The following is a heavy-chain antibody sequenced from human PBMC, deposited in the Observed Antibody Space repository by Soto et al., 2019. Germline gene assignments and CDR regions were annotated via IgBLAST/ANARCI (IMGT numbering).Heavy chain of an antibody. Sequence: GGSLRLSCTASGFTFGDYAMSWVRQAPGKGLEWVGFIRSKAYGGTTEYAASVKGRFTISRDDSKSIAYLQMNSLKTEDTAVYYCTRVLYDGMDVWGQGTPVTVSS. CDR2: IRSKAYGGTT. V-gene: IGHV3-49*04. CDR3: TRVLYDGMDV. CDR1: GFTFGDYA. J-gene: IGHJ6*02.